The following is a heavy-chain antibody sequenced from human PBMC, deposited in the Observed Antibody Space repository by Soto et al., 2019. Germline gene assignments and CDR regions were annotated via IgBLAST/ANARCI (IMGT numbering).Heavy chain of an antibody. CDR2: ITGSGDYT. Sequence: EVQMLESGGGLVQPGGSLRLSCAASGFTFSSYALTWVRQAPGKGLEWVSSITGSGDYTRYTDSVKGRFTITRDNAKNTLFLQMKSLRADDTAIYYCGKVPNGDYFGAFDFWGQGTMVTVSS. J-gene: IGHJ3*01. D-gene: IGHD4-17*01. CDR1: GFTFSSYA. CDR3: GKVPNGDYFGAFDF. V-gene: IGHV3-23*01.